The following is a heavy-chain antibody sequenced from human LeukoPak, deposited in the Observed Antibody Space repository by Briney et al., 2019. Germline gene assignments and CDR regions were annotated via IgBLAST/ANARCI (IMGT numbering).Heavy chain of an antibody. CDR2: IYYSGST. CDR3: AGLFLPTPMERRYYYYYGMDV. Sequence: SETLSLTCTVSGGSISSYYWSWIRQPPGKGLEWIGYIYYSGSTNYNPSLKSRVTISVDTSKNQSSLKLSSVTAADTAVYYCAGLFLPTPMERRYYYYYGMDVWGQGTTVTVSS. D-gene: IGHD1-1*01. J-gene: IGHJ6*02. V-gene: IGHV4-59*01. CDR1: GGSISSYY.